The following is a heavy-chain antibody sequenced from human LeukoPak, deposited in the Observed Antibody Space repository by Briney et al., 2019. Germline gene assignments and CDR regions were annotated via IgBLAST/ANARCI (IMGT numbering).Heavy chain of an antibody. CDR3: ARDRLHYGEYEKTFDY. CDR1: GFTVSSNY. Sequence: GGSLRLSCAASGFTVSSNYMSWVRQAPGKGLEWVAVISYDGSNKYYADSVKGRFTISRDNAENSLYLQMNSLRAEDTAVYYCARDRLHYGEYEKTFDYWGQGTLVSVSS. V-gene: IGHV3-30*03. D-gene: IGHD4-17*01. CDR2: ISYDGSNK. J-gene: IGHJ4*02.